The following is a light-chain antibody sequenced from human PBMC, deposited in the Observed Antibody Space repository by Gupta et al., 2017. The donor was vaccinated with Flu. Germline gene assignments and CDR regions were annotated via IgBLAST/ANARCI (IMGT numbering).Light chain of an antibody. J-gene: IGKJ2*01. CDR3: QQYGAWPHT. CDR2: DAS. V-gene: IGKV3-15*01. CDR1: QSIRSN. Sequence: EVMMTQSPATLSVSPGEGVTLSCRASQSIRSNLAWYQQKPGQAPRLLIHDASTRATGIPARFSGSGSGTEFTLAISSLQSEDFAVYYCQQYGAWPHTFGQGAKLELK.